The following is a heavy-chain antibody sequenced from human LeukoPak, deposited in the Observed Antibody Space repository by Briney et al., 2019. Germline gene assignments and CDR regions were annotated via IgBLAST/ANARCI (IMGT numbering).Heavy chain of an antibody. CDR1: GGSISSSSYY. CDR3: ARGKYDSGGYYLDY. J-gene: IGHJ4*02. D-gene: IGHD3-22*01. Sequence: SETLSLTCTVSGGSISSSSYYWGWIRQPPGKGLEWIGSIYYSGSTYYNPSLKSRVTISVDTSKNQFSLKLSSVTAADTAVYYCARGKYDSGGYYLDYWGQGTLVTVSS. CDR2: IYYSGST. V-gene: IGHV4-39*01.